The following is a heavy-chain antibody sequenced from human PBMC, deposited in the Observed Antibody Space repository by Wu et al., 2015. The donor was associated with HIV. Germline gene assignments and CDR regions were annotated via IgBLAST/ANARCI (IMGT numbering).Heavy chain of an antibody. D-gene: IGHD3-9*01. CDR3: ARSIPAELTGDFDL. CDR2: INPDSSDT. V-gene: IGHV1-2*02. J-gene: IGHJ4*02. Sequence: VQLVQSGAELKKPGASVKVFCKASGYTFTGYFIHWVRQAPGQGLEWMAWINPDSSDTNYAQEFRGRVTVTRDTSINTVYMDLHSLRPDDTAVYYCARSIPAELTGDFDLWGQGTLVTVSS. CDR1: GYTFTGYF.